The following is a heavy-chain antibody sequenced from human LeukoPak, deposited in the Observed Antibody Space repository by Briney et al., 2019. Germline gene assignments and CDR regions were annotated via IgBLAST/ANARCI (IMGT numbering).Heavy chain of an antibody. Sequence: GGSLRLSCAASGFTFGSYAMSWVRQAPGKGLEWVSSITGSGGTTYSADSVKGRFIISRDNSKNKLYLQMSSLRAEDTAIYYCAKADSSGWYEPIGFFDYWGQGSLVTVSS. CDR1: GFTFGSYA. V-gene: IGHV3-23*01. J-gene: IGHJ4*01. CDR3: AKADSSGWYEPIGFFDY. CDR2: ITGSGGTT. D-gene: IGHD6-19*01.